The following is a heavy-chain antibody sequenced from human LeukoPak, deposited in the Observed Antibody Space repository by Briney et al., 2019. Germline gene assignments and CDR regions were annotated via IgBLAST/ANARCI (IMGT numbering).Heavy chain of an antibody. J-gene: IGHJ4*02. Sequence: GGSLRLSCAASGFTFSSYAMHWVRQAPGKGLEWVSGISWNSDIIGYADSVKGRFTISRDNAKNSLYLQMNSLRPEDTALYYCAKSYDTSGYYLGILDYWGQGTLVTVSS. CDR1: GFTFSSYA. CDR2: ISWNSDII. D-gene: IGHD3-22*01. V-gene: IGHV3-9*01. CDR3: AKSYDTSGYYLGILDY.